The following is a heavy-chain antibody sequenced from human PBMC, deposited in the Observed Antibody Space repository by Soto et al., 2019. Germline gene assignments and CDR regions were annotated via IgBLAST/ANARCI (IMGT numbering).Heavy chain of an antibody. CDR3: ARPIQYYFDTSAQSAWFDP. CDR2: IIPIFSTP. V-gene: IGHV1-69*13. CDR1: GYTFTGYY. D-gene: IGHD3-22*01. J-gene: IGHJ5*02. Sequence: SVKVSCKASGYTFTGYYMHWVRQAPGQGLEWMGGIIPIFSTPNYAQKFQGRVTITADESTSTAYMELSSLRSEDTAVYYCARPIQYYFDTSAQSAWFDPWGQGTLVTVSS.